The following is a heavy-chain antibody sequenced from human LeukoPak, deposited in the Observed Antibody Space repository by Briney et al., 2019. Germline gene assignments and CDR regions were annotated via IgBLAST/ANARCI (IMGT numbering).Heavy chain of an antibody. CDR3: ARVPVWGAAAGNDY. CDR1: GGPFSNYD. CDR2: ISAYNGNT. J-gene: IGHJ4*02. Sequence: ASVKVSCKASGGPFSNYDISWFRQAPGQGLEWMGWISAYNGNTNYAQKLQGRVTMTTDTSTSTAYMELRSLRSDDTAVYYCARVPVWGAAAGNDYWGQGTLVTVSS. V-gene: IGHV1-18*01. D-gene: IGHD6-13*01.